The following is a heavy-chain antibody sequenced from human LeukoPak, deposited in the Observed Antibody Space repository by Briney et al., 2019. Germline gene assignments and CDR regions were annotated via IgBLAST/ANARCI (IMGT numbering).Heavy chain of an antibody. CDR2: IYYSGST. Sequence: SETLSLTCTVSGGSISRYYWSWIRQPPGKGLEWIGYIYYSGSTNYNPSLKSRVTISVDTSKDQFSLKLSSVTAADTAVYYCARDTTGYSSSFGPMGSYYYYMDVWGKGTTVTVSS. J-gene: IGHJ6*03. CDR1: GGSISRYY. CDR3: ARDTTGYSSSFGPMGSYYYYMDV. V-gene: IGHV4-59*01. D-gene: IGHD6-13*01.